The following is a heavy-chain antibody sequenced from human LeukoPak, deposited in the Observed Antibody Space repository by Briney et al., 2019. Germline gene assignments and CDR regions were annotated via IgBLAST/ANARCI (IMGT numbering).Heavy chain of an antibody. CDR1: GFTFSSYA. Sequence: GGSLRLSCAASGFTFSSYAVSWVRQAPGKGLEWVSGISGSGGSTYYADSVKGRFTISRDNSKNTLYLQMNSLRAEDTAVYYCAKDQRAGAYYYSLYSMDVWGQGTTVTVSS. CDR2: ISGSGGST. V-gene: IGHV3-23*01. CDR3: AKDQRAGAYYYSLYSMDV. J-gene: IGHJ6*02. D-gene: IGHD3-10*01.